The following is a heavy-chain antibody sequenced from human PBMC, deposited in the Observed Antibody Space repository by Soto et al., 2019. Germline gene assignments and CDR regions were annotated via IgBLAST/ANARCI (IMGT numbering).Heavy chain of an antibody. D-gene: IGHD6-13*01. Sequence: PGGSLRLSCSASGFTFSSYAMHWVRQAPGKGLEYVSAISSNGGSTYYADSVKGRFTISRDNSKNTLYLQMNSLRAEDTAVYYCAKEGSWYQYDDAFDIWGQGTMVTVSS. CDR3: AKEGSWYQYDDAFDI. CDR1: GFTFSSYA. J-gene: IGHJ3*02. CDR2: ISSNGGST. V-gene: IGHV3-64*04.